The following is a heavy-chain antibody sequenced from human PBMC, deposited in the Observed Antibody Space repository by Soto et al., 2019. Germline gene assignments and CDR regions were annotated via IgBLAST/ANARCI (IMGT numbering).Heavy chain of an antibody. Sequence: QVHLVQSGAEVKKPGASVKVSCKTSEYTFTNNVIHWVSQAPGQRLEWMGWVNAGNDNTKWSREFQGRLTLTKDTSATTAYMELSSLTSEDTAIYFFAREVPYGYSRFDYWGQGTLFTVSS. J-gene: IGHJ4*02. CDR1: EYTFTNNV. CDR3: AREVPYGYSRFDY. D-gene: IGHD5-18*01. V-gene: IGHV1-3*01. CDR2: VNAGNDNT.